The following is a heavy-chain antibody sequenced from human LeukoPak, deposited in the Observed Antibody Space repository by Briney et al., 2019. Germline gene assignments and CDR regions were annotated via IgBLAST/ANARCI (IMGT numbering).Heavy chain of an antibody. CDR1: GFTFSDYY. D-gene: IGHD3-3*01. J-gene: IGHJ3*02. CDR2: ISSSSSTI. V-gene: IGHV3-11*04. Sequence: GGSLRLSCAASGFTFSDYYMSWIRQAPGKGLDWVSYISSSSSTIYYADSVKGRFTISRDNAKNSLYLQMNSLRAEDTAVYYCARDRPLTYDFWSGYPGAFDIWGQGTMVTVSS. CDR3: ARDRPLTYDFWSGYPGAFDI.